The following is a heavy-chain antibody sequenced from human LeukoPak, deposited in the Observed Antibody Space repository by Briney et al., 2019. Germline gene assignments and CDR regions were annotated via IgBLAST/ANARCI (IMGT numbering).Heavy chain of an antibody. Sequence: GGSLRLSCAASGFTFSSYGMHWVRQAPGKGLEWVAFIRYDGGNKYYADSVKGRFTISRDNSKNTLYLQMNSLRAEDTAVYYCAKDGVYYFDYWGQGTLVTVSS. D-gene: IGHD3-16*01. J-gene: IGHJ4*02. V-gene: IGHV3-30*02. CDR1: GFTFSSYG. CDR2: IRYDGGNK. CDR3: AKDGVYYFDY.